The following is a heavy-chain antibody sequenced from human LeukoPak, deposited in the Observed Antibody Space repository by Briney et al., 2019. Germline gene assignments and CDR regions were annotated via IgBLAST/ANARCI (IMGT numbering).Heavy chain of an antibody. CDR2: ISYDGSNK. CDR1: GFTFSSYA. CDR3: ARDSSGWLNYYYYGMDV. D-gene: IGHD6-19*01. Sequence: GGSLRLSCAASGFTFSSYAMHWVRQAPGKGLEWVAVISYDGSNKYYADSVKGRFTISRDNSRNTLYLQMNSLRAEDTAVYYCARDSSGWLNYYYYGMDVWGQGTTVTVSS. V-gene: IGHV3-30*07. J-gene: IGHJ6*02.